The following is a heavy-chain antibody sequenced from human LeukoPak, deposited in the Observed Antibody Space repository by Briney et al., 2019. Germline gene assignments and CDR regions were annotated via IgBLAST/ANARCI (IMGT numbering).Heavy chain of an antibody. Sequence: ASVKVSCKASGYTFTDYYIHWVRQAPGQGLEWMGWINPNSGGTDSAQKFQGRVTMTSDTSISAAYMELSRLRPDDTAVYYCARGLSSGWYLLSYYYYYMDVWGKGTTVTVSS. V-gene: IGHV1-2*02. CDR3: ARGLSSGWYLLSYYYYYMDV. J-gene: IGHJ6*03. D-gene: IGHD6-19*01. CDR2: INPNSGGT. CDR1: GYTFTDYY.